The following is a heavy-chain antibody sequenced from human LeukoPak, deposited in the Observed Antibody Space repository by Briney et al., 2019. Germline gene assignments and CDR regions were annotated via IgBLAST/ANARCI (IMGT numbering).Heavy chain of an antibody. D-gene: IGHD3-10*01. CDR1: GDSVSSNSAA. J-gene: IGHJ3*02. CDR2: TYYRSKWYN. Sequence: QTLSLTCAISGDSVSSNSAAWNWIRQSPSRGLEWLGRTYYRSKWYNDYAVSVKSRITINPDTSKNQFSLQPNSVTPEDTAVYYCARDRRILWFGELLIDAFDIWGQGTMVTVSS. V-gene: IGHV6-1*01. CDR3: ARDRRILWFGELLIDAFDI.